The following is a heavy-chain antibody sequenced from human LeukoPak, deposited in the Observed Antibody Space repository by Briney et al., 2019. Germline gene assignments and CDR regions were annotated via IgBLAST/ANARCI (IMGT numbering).Heavy chain of an antibody. CDR2: IYTSGST. D-gene: IGHD3-3*01. CDR1: GGSISSYY. CDR3: ASEGVDFWSGYYSNSFDY. J-gene: IGHJ4*02. V-gene: IGHV4-4*07. Sequence: SETLSLTCTVSGGSISSYYWSWIRQPAGKGLEWIGRIYTSGSTNYNPSLKSRVTISVDTSKNQFSLKLSSVTAADTAVYYCASEGVDFWSGYYSNSFDYWGQGTLVTVS.